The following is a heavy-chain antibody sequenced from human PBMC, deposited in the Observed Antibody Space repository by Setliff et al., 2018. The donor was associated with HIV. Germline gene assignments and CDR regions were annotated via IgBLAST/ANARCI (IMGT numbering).Heavy chain of an antibody. D-gene: IGHD3-10*01. CDR3: ARHRRPLGNYRDAVDI. CDR1: GYSISSGHY. CDR2: IYQTANT. Sequence: SSETLSLTCAVSGYSISSGHYWGWIRQPPGKGLEWIGSIYQTANTFYSPSLKSRAAISVDTSKNQFSLNLSSVTAADTAVYYCARHRRPLGNYRDAVDIWGQGTMVTVSS. V-gene: IGHV4-38-2*01. J-gene: IGHJ3*02.